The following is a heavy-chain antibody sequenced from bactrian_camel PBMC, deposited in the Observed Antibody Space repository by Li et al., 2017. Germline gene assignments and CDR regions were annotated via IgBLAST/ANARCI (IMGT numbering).Heavy chain of an antibody. V-gene: IGHV3S26*01. CDR1: GYTYNRNC. CDR3: AAGWSFGVGTLLRRHYNY. Sequence: HVQLVESGGGSVQAGGSLRLSCAASGYTYNRNCMGWFRQAPGKAREGIAVIDSDGDTAYAESMKDRFTISQDNAKNMVYLQVNSLKAGDTAMYYCAAGWSFGVGTLLRRHYNYWGQGTQVTVS. D-gene: IGHD3*01. J-gene: IGHJ4*01. CDR2: IDSDGDT.